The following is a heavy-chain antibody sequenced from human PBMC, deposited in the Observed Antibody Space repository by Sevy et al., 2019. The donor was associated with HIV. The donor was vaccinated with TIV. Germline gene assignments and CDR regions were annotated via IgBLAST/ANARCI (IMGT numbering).Heavy chain of an antibody. V-gene: IGHV3-21*01. CDR1: GFTFSSYS. CDR2: ISSTGSYI. J-gene: IGHJ4*02. D-gene: IGHD3-22*01. Sequence: GSLRLSCAASGFTFSSYSLNWVRQAPGKGLEWVSSISSTGSYIYYADSVKGRFTISRDNAKNSLYLQMNSLRAEETAVFYCASSRNYYDTSSSFDYWGQGTLVTVSS. CDR3: ASSRNYYDTSSSFDY.